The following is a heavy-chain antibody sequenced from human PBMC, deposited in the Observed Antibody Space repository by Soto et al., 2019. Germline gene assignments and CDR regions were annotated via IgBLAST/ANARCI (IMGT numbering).Heavy chain of an antibody. Sequence: GGSLRLSCTTSGFTFNTYGMPWVRQAPGKGLEWVPIIWYDGSNKYYADSVKGRFTISRDNSKNTLYLQMNSLRAEDTALYYCARADCTGAFCYSWPFNYGVDVWGQGTTVTVSS. CDR2: IWYDGSNK. V-gene: IGHV3-33*01. CDR1: GFTFNTYG. CDR3: ARADCTGAFCYSWPFNYGVDV. J-gene: IGHJ6*02. D-gene: IGHD2-15*01.